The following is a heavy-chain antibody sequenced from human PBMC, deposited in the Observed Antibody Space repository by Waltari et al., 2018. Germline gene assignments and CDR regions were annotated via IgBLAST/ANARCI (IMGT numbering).Heavy chain of an antibody. V-gene: IGHV1-2*06. CDR1: GYTFTDYY. CDR3: AKLGGLYASGWPDSTNYMAV. D-gene: IGHD6-19*01. CDR2: TNANNGDP. Sequence: QVQLVQSGAEVKKPGASVKVSCKASGYTFTDYYVHWVGQAPGQGLEWMGRTNANNGDPDYAQKFQGRVTMTRDTSLDTADMELSRLRPDDTAVYYCAKLGGLYASGWPDSTNYMAVWGKGTTVTVSS. J-gene: IGHJ6*03.